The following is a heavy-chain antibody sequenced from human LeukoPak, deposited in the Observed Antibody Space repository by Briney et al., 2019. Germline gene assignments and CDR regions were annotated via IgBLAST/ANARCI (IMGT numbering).Heavy chain of an antibody. CDR2: ISYDGSNK. CDR1: GFTFSSYG. D-gene: IGHD1-26*01. CDR3: ARGGELLGAFDI. J-gene: IGHJ3*02. Sequence: GGSLRLSCAASGFTFSSYGMHWVRQAPGKGLEWVAVISYDGSNKYYADSVKGRFTISRDNSKNTLYLQMNSLRVEDTAVYYCARGGELLGAFDIWGQGTMVTVSS. V-gene: IGHV3-30*03.